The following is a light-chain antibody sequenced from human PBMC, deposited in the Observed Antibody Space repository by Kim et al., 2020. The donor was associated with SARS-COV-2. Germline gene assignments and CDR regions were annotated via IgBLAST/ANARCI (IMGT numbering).Light chain of an antibody. CDR2: GAS. J-gene: IGKJ1*01. V-gene: IGKV3-15*01. Sequence: GAPGEISTLSCLASQSVSSYFAWYQQKPGQAPRLLIYGASTRVTGIPARLSGSLSGTEFTLTISSLQSEDFAVYYCQQYNNWPPTFGEGTKV. CDR3: QQYNNWPPT. CDR1: QSVSSY.